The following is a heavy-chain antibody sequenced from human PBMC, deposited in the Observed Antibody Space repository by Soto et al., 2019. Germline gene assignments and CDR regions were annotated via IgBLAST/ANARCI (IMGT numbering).Heavy chain of an antibody. J-gene: IGHJ4*02. Sequence: PGGSLRLSCAAYGFTFSSYWMHWVRQAPGKGLVWVSRIDTYGSATRYADSVKGRFTISRDNSKNTLYLQMNSLRAEDTAVYYCARDRVSSDTYYFDYWGQGTRVTVSS. CDR2: IDTYGSAT. D-gene: IGHD3-22*01. V-gene: IGHV3-74*01. CDR1: GFTFSSYW. CDR3: ARDRVSSDTYYFDY.